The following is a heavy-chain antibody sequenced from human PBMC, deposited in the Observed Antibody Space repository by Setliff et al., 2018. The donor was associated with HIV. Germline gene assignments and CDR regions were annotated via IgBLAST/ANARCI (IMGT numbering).Heavy chain of an antibody. D-gene: IGHD1-26*01. V-gene: IGHV1-2*02. CDR1: GYMFIGYY. Sequence: ASVKVSCKASGYMFIGYYIHWVRQAPGQGLEWMGWIDPYSGGTNYAQKFQGSVTMTRDTSITTAYMELSRLISDDTAVYYCARGPTVGAADYWGQGTLVTVSS. J-gene: IGHJ4*02. CDR3: ARGPTVGAADY. CDR2: IDPYSGGT.